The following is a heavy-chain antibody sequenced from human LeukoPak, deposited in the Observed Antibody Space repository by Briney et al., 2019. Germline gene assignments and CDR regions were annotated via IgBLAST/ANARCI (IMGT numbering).Heavy chain of an antibody. CDR1: GFVFSDSG. J-gene: IGHJ3*02. V-gene: IGHV3-30*02. D-gene: IGHD1-14*01. CDR2: IRYDGSNK. Sequence: GGSLRLSCAASGFVFSDSGVHWVRQAPGKGLEWVAFIRYDGSNKYYADSVKGRFTISRDNSKNTLYLQMNSLRAEDTAVYYCANSWPTGDAFDIWGQGTMVTVSS. CDR3: ANSWPTGDAFDI.